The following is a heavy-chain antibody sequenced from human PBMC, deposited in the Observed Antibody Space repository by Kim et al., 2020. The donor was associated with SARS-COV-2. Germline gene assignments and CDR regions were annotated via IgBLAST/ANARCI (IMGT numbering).Heavy chain of an antibody. J-gene: IGHJ4*02. D-gene: IGHD3-22*01. CDR3: VKGSGYYLFRY. CDR1: GFTFSSYA. Sequence: GGSLRLSCSASGFTFSSYAMHWVRQAPGKGLEYVSAISSNGGSTYYADSVKGRFTISRDNSKNTLYLQMSSLRAEDTAVYYCVKGSGYYLFRYWGQGTLVTVSS. CDR2: ISSNGGST. V-gene: IGHV3-64D*09.